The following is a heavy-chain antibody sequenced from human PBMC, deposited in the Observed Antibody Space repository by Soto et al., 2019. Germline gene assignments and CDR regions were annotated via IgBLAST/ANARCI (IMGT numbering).Heavy chain of an antibody. J-gene: IGHJ4*02. CDR2: IYYSGVT. Sequence: SETLSLTCTVSGGSISSGDYYWSWIRQPPGKGLEWIGYIYYSGVTNYNPSLKSRVTISVDTSKNQFSLNVSSMTAADTAVYYCARQSMVTIDYWGQGILVTVSS. D-gene: IGHD4-17*01. CDR1: GGSISSGDYY. CDR3: ARQSMVTIDY. V-gene: IGHV4-61*08.